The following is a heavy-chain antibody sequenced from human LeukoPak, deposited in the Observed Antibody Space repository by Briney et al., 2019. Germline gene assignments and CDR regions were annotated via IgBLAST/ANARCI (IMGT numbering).Heavy chain of an antibody. CDR1: GYTFTGYY. J-gene: IGHJ4*02. CDR2: INPNSGGT. CDR3: ARVLERHFDY. V-gene: IGHV1-2*02. Sequence: ASVKVSCKASGYTFTGYYIHWVRQAPGQGLEWMGWINPNSGGTNYAQKFQGRVTITRDTSISTAYMELSRLRSDDTAVYYCARVLERHFDYWGQGTLVTVSS. D-gene: IGHD1-1*01.